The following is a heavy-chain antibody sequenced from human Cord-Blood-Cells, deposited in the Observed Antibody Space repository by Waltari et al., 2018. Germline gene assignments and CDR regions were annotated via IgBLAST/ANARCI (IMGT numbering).Heavy chain of an antibody. CDR2: ILPILGIA. CDR3: ARDKGLGSGSYYTTHYYYYYYMDV. J-gene: IGHJ6*03. Sequence: QVQLVQSGAEVKKPGSSVKVSCKASGGTFSSYAISWVRQAPGQGLEWMGRILPILGIANYAQKFQGRVTITADKSTSTAYMERSSLRAEDTAVYYCARDKGLGSGSYYTTHYYYYYYMDVWGKGTTVTVSS. V-gene: IGHV1-69*09. D-gene: IGHD1-26*01. CDR1: GGTFSSYA.